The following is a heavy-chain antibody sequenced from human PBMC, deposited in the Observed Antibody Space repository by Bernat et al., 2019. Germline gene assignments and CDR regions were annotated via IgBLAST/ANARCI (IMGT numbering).Heavy chain of an antibody. CDR1: GFTVSSNY. V-gene: IGHV3-53*05. CDR2: IYSGGST. CDR3: ARVRPATERGGAYWYFDL. J-gene: IGHJ2*01. D-gene: IGHD2-2*01. Sequence: EVQLVETGGGLIQPGGSLRLSCAASGFTVSSNYMSWVRQAPGKGLEWVSVIYSGGSTYYADSVKGRFTISRDNSKNTLYLQMNSLRAEDTAVYYCARVRPATERGGAYWYFDLWGRGTLVTVSS.